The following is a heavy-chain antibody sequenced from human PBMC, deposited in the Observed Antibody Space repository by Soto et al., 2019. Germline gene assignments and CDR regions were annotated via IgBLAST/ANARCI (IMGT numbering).Heavy chain of an antibody. CDR3: ARDPNCSSTSCYVGAFDI. V-gene: IGHV1-69*08. CDR2: IIPILGIA. Sequence: QVQLVQSGAEVKKPGSSVKVSCKASGGTFSSYTISWVRQAPGQGLEWMGRIIPILGIANYAQKFQGRVTITADKSTSTAYMGLSSLRSEDTAVYYCARDPNCSSTSCYVGAFDIWGQGTMVTVSS. D-gene: IGHD2-2*01. CDR1: GGTFSSYT. J-gene: IGHJ3*02.